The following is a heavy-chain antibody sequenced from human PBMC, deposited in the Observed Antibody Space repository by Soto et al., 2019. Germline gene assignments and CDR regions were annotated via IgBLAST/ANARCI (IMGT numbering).Heavy chain of an antibody. CDR1: GGTFRSSA. J-gene: IGHJ4*02. CDR3: AVDGYNWNDAFV. Sequence: QVQLVQSGAEVKKPGSSVKVSCNASGGTFRSSASTWVRQAPGHGLEWMGGIIPIFGTANYAQKFQGRVTNPADESTSTAYMEMSSLRSEDTAVYYCAVDGYNWNDAFVWGQGTLVTVSS. CDR2: IIPIFGTA. V-gene: IGHV1-69*01. D-gene: IGHD1-1*01.